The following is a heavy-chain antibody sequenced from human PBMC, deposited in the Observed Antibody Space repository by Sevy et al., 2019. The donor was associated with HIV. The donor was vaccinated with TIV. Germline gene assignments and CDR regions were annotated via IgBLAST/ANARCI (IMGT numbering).Heavy chain of an antibody. CDR3: ARYPILVVPAAEYYFDY. V-gene: IGHV5-51*01. J-gene: IGHJ4*02. CDR1: GYTFSNYW. Sequence: GESLKISCKGSGYTFSNYWIGWVRQMPGKGLEWMGVIYPGDSVTRYSPSFQGQVTMSADKSTSTAYLQWSSLKTSDTAIYYCARYPILVVPAAEYYFDYWGKGTLVSVSS. D-gene: IGHD2-2*01. CDR2: IYPGDSVT.